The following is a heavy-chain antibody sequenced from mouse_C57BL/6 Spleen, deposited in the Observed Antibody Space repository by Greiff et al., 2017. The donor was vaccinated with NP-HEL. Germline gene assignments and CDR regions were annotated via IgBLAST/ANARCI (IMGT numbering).Heavy chain of an antibody. CDR3: ARMSNYEEGLAY. CDR2: IDPSDSET. V-gene: IGHV1-52*01. J-gene: IGHJ3*01. CDR1: GYTFTSYW. D-gene: IGHD2-5*01. Sequence: VQLQQPGAELVRPGSSVKLSCKASGYTFTSYWMHWVKQRPIQGLEWIGNIDPSDSETHYNQKFKDKATLTVDKSSSTAYMQLSSLTSEDSAVYYCARMSNYEEGLAYWGQGTLVTVSA.